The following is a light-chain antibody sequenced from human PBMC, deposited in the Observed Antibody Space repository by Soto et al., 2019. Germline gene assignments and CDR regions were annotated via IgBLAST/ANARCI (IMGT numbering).Light chain of an antibody. Sequence: QSALTQPASVSGSPGQSITISCTGTSSDVGGYNYVSWYQQHPGKAPKIMIYDVSNRHSGVSNRFSGSKSGNTASLTISGLQAEDEADYYCSSYTSSSTTVFGTGTKLTVL. J-gene: IGLJ1*01. CDR3: SSYTSSSTTV. V-gene: IGLV2-14*01. CDR2: DVS. CDR1: SSDVGGYNY.